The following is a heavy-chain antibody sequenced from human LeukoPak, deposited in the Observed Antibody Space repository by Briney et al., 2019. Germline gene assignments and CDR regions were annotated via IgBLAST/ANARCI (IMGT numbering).Heavy chain of an antibody. CDR1: GFTFSSYS. D-gene: IGHD2-15*01. J-gene: IGHJ6*03. CDR2: ISSSSSYI. CDR3: ARGRGSGGREPPYYYYYYMDV. Sequence: KAGGSLRLSCAASGFTFSSYSMNWVRQAPGKGLEWVSSISSSSSYIYYADSVKGRFTISRDNAKNSLYLQMNSPRAEDTAVYYCARGRGSGGREPPYYYYYYMDVWGKGTTVTVSS. V-gene: IGHV3-21*01.